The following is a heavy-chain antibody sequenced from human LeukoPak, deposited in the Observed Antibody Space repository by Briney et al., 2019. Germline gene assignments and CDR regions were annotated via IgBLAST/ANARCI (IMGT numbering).Heavy chain of an antibody. Sequence: ASVKVSCKASGYTFTSYAVTWVRQAPGQGLEWVGWINTYTGDTKHAQDLQDRVTVTTDTSTSTACLELRSLRSDDTAVYYCARSGSWLYMDVWGTGTTVTVSS. D-gene: IGHD1-26*01. V-gene: IGHV1-18*01. CDR2: INTYTGDT. J-gene: IGHJ6*03. CDR1: GYTFTSYA. CDR3: ARSGSWLYMDV.